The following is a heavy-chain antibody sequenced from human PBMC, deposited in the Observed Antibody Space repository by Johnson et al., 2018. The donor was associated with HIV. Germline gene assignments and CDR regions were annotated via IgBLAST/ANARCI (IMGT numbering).Heavy chain of an antibody. D-gene: IGHD4-11*01. J-gene: IGHJ3*01. CDR2: IGTAGDT. CDR3: AKDSVTTVYGD. CDR1: GFTFSSYD. V-gene: IGHV3-13*01. Sequence: EVQVVESGGGLVQPGGSLRLSCAASGFTFSSYDMHWVRQATGKGLEWVSAIGTAGDTYYPGSVKGRFTISRENAKNTLYLQMNSLRAEETAVYYCAKDSVTTVYGDWGQGTMVTVSS.